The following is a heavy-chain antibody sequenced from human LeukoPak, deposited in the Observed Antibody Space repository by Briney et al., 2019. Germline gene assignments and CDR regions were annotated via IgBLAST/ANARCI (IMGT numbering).Heavy chain of an antibody. CDR2: ISSSSKYI. CDR3: AREGIAVSCSDL. V-gene: IGHV3-21*01. D-gene: IGHD2-21*01. Sequence: GGSLRLSCAASGFSLGTYSMNWVRRPPGKGLEWVSSISSSSKYIFYADSVRGRFTISRDNAKNSLFLQMNSLRAEDTAVYLCAREGIAVSCSDLWGQGTLVTVSS. CDR1: GFSLGTYS. J-gene: IGHJ4*02.